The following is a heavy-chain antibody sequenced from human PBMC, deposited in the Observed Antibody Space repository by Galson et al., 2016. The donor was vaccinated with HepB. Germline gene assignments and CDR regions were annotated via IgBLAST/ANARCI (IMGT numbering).Heavy chain of an antibody. CDR1: DGSIRSSYFS. CDR3: ARVAPMAALSFDF. Sequence: TLSLTCTVSDGSIRSSYFSWGWLRQHPGKGLEWIGHIYYNGNSFYNPSLRSRVSILVDTSKNQFSLRLTSVTAADTAVYYCARVAPMAALSFDFWGRGTLVTVSS. D-gene: IGHD2/OR15-2a*01. CDR2: IYYNGNS. J-gene: IGHJ4*02. V-gene: IGHV4-31*03.